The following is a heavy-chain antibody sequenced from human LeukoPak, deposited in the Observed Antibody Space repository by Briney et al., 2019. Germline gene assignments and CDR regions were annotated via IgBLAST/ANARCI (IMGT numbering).Heavy chain of an antibody. J-gene: IGHJ4*02. Sequence: GGSLRLSCAASGFTFSSCGMHWVRQAPGKGLEWVAFIRYDGSNKYYADSVKGRFTISRDNAKNSLYLQMNSLRAEDTAVYYCAREKLYSSSSDYWGQGTLVTVSS. CDR3: AREKLYSSSSDY. D-gene: IGHD6-6*01. CDR1: GFTFSSCG. V-gene: IGHV3-30*02. CDR2: IRYDGSNK.